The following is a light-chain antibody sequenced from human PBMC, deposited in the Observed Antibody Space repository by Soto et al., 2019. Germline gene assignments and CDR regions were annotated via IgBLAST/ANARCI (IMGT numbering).Light chain of an antibody. CDR3: TLYISGSTYV. Sequence: QSALTQPPSVSGSRGQSVTISCTGTSSDVGSYNRLSWYQQPPGTAPKLIMYEVNTRPSGVPDRFSGSKSGSTASLTISGLQAEDEADYYCTLYISGSTYVFGTGTKVTVL. CDR1: SSDVGSYNR. J-gene: IGLJ1*01. CDR2: EVN. V-gene: IGLV2-18*01.